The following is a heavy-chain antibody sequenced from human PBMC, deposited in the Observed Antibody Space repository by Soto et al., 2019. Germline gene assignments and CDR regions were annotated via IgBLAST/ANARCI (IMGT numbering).Heavy chain of an antibody. CDR2: INPNDGNT. Sequence: ASVKVSCKASGYTFTSYYMHWARQAPGQGLEWMGIINPNDGNTSYAQKFQGRVTMTTDTSTSTAYMELRSLRSDDTAVYYCARDTLGSSWYVSHYYGMDVWGQGTTVTVSS. J-gene: IGHJ6*02. CDR3: ARDTLGSSWYVSHYYGMDV. D-gene: IGHD6-13*01. V-gene: IGHV1-46*01. CDR1: GYTFTSYY.